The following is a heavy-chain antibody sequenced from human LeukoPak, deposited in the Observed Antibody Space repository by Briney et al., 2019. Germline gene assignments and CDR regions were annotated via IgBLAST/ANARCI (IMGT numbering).Heavy chain of an antibody. J-gene: IGHJ6*03. CDR1: GFTLSSYE. Sequence: PGGSLRLSCAASGFTLSSYEMNWVRQAPGKGLEWVSYISSGGITIYYADSVKGRFTISRDNAKNSLYLQMNSLRAEDAGVYYCASNYFGSGSMKGDFYYMDVWGKGTTVTISS. D-gene: IGHD3-10*01. CDR3: ASNYFGSGSMKGDFYYMDV. CDR2: ISSGGITI. V-gene: IGHV3-48*03.